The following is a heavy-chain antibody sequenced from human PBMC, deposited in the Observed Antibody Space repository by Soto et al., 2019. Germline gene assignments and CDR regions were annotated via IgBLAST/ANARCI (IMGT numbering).Heavy chain of an antibody. V-gene: IGHV1-18*01. Sequence: ASVKVSCKASGYTFTSYGISWVRQAPGQGLEWMGWISAYNGNTNYAQKLQGRVTITTDTSTGTAYMELRSLRSEDTAVYYCALTYYYDSSGYPLFYWGQGTLVTVSS. D-gene: IGHD3-22*01. J-gene: IGHJ4*02. CDR2: ISAYNGNT. CDR1: GYTFTSYG. CDR3: ALTYYYDSSGYPLFY.